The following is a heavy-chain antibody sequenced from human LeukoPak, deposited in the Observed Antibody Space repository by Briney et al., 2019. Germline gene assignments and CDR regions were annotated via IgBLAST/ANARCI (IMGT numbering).Heavy chain of an antibody. CDR1: GFTFEDYA. Sequence: GGSLRLSCAASGFTFEDYAIDWVRQAPGKGLEWFSRISGNGGGTYYADSVKGRFTIDRHNSKNSLYLQMNSLRTEDTALYYCAKEFFGTSFGGYYFSDYWGQGTLVTVSS. J-gene: IGHJ4*02. CDR2: ISGNGGGT. D-gene: IGHD6-6*01. V-gene: IGHV3-43*02. CDR3: AKEFFGTSFGGYYFSDY.